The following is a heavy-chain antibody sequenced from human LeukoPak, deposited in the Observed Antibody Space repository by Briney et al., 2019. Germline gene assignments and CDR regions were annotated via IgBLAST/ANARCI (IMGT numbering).Heavy chain of an antibody. CDR1: GFTFSRDA. J-gene: IGHJ4*02. V-gene: IGHV3-23*01. CDR3: VKDPGRNSWDFAY. D-gene: IGHD3-10*01. Sequence: GGSLRLSCAASGFTFSRDAMSWVRQAPGKGLEWVASNSESGDEIHYADSVTGRFTISRDISKNTLYVQMNSLRAEDTAVYYCVKDPGRNSWDFAYWGQAILGTVSS. CDR2: NSESGDEI.